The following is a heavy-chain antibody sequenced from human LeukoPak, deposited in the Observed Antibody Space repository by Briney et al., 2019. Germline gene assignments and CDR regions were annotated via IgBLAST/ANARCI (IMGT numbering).Heavy chain of an antibody. Sequence: SETLSLTCTVSGYSISSGYYWGWIRQPPGKGLEWIGSIYYSGSTNYNPSLKSRVTISVDTSKNQFSLKLSSVTAADTAVYYCARGGNSYGYRRNFDYWGQGTLVTVSS. CDR3: ARGGNSYGYRRNFDY. CDR2: IYYSGST. V-gene: IGHV4-38-2*02. D-gene: IGHD5-18*01. CDR1: GYSISSGYY. J-gene: IGHJ4*02.